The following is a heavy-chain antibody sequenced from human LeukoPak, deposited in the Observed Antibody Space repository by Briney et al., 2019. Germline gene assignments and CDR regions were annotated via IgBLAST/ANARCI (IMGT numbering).Heavy chain of an antibody. CDR3: ARLPYGSGSYYGYYFDY. J-gene: IGHJ4*02. CDR1: GFTFSDYY. V-gene: IGHV3-11*01. Sequence: GVSLRLSCAASGFTFSDYYMSWIRQAPGKGLEWVSYISSSGSTMYYADSVKGRFTISRDHAKNSLYLQMNSLRAEDTAVYYCARLPYGSGSYYGYYFDYWGQGTLVTVSS. CDR2: ISSSGSTM. D-gene: IGHD3-10*01.